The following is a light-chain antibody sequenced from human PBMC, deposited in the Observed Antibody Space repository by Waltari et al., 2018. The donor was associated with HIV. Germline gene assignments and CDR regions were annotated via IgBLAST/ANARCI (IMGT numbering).Light chain of an antibody. V-gene: IGLV2-8*01. CDR1: SSDAGGYDY. Sequence: QSALTQLPSASGSPGQSVTIPCTGTSSDAGGYDYVSWYQQHPGKAPKLMIYEVSKRPSGVPDRFSGSKSGNTASLAVAGLQAEDEADYYCSSFAGTNNLVFGGGTKLTVL. CDR2: EVS. J-gene: IGLJ2*01. CDR3: SSFAGTNNLV.